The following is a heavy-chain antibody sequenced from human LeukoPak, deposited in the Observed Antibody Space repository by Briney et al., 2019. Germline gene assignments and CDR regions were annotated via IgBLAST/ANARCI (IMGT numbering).Heavy chain of an antibody. J-gene: IGHJ4*02. D-gene: IGHD3-22*01. Sequence: SETLSLTCTVSGGSISRYYWSWIRQPPGKGLEWIGYIYYGGSTNYNPSLKSRVTISVDTSKNQFSLKLSSVTAADTAVYYCVRYYYDSSGYYNFDYWGQGTLVTVSS. CDR3: VRYYYDSSGYYNFDY. V-gene: IGHV4-59*01. CDR1: GGSISRYY. CDR2: IYYGGST.